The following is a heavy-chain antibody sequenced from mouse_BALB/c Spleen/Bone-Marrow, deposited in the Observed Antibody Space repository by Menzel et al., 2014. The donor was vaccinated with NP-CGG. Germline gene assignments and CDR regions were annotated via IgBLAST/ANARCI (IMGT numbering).Heavy chain of an antibody. CDR3: ARWDGYWYFDV. CDR2: ILPGSGST. J-gene: IGHJ1*01. CDR1: GYTFSSYW. D-gene: IGHD2-3*01. Sequence: QVQLQQPGAELMKPGASVKISCKATGYTFSSYWIEWVKQRPGHGLERIGEILPGSGSTNYNEKFKGKATFTADTSSNTAYMQLSSLTSEDSAVYYCARWDGYWYFDVWGAGTTVTVSS. V-gene: IGHV1-9*01.